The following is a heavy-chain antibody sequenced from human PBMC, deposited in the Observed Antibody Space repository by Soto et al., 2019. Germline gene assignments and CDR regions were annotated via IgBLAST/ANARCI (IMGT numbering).Heavy chain of an antibody. J-gene: IGHJ3*02. Sequence: GGSLRLSRAASGFTSSSYSMNWVRQAPGKGLEWVSYISSSSSTIYYTDSVKGRFTISRDNAKNSLYLQMNSLRDEDTAVYYCARQGRKYDSSGYYYDAFDIWGQGTMVTV. CDR3: ARQGRKYDSSGYYYDAFDI. CDR2: ISSSSSTI. CDR1: GFTSSSYS. V-gene: IGHV3-48*02. D-gene: IGHD3-22*01.